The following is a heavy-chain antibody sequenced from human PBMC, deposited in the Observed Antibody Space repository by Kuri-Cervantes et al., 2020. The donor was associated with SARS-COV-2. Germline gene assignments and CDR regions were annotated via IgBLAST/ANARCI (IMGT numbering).Heavy chain of an antibody. CDR2: INPYNGDT. CDR1: AYTFTAYY. J-gene: IGHJ4*02. Sequence: ASVKVSCKASAYTFTAYYIHWVRQAPGQGLEWMGWINPYNGDTNYAQKFQGRVTLTRDTSISTAYMELNRLRSDDTAVYYCARAPIVVVPAATHLPGGYFDYWGQGTLVTVSS. CDR3: ARAPIVVVPAATHLPGGYFDY. D-gene: IGHD2-2*01. V-gene: IGHV1-2*02.